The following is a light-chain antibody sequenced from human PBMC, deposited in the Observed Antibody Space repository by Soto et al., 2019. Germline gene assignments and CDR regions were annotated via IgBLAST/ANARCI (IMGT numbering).Light chain of an antibody. CDR3: QKYNSAPWT. V-gene: IGKV1-27*01. J-gene: IGKJ1*01. CDR2: AAS. CDR1: QGISNY. Sequence: DIQMTQSPSSLSTSVGDRVTITCRASQGISNYLAWYQQKPGKVPKLLIYAASTLQSGVPSRLSGSGSGTDFTLTISSLQPEDVATYYCQKYNSAPWTLGQGTKVDIK.